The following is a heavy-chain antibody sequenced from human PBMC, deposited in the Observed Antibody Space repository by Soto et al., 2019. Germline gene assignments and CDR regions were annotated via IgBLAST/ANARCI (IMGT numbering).Heavy chain of an antibody. D-gene: IGHD3-16*01. J-gene: IGHJ4*02. CDR3: ARRGYDYVWGSYPETQYYFDY. CDR1: GNHFTNYW. CDR2: IHPGDSET. V-gene: IGHV5-51*01. Sequence: GESLQISCKGSGNHFTNYWIGWMRQMPGKGLEWMGIIHPGDSETRYSPSFQGQVTISADKSISTAYLQWSSLKASDTAMYYRARRGYDYVWGSYPETQYYFDYWGQGTLVTVSS.